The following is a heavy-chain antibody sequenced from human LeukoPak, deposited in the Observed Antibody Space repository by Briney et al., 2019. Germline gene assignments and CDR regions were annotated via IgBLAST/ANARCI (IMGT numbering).Heavy chain of an antibody. V-gene: IGHV5-51*01. CDR2: IYPGDSET. CDR3: ARGRGYCSSSSCYDFDY. J-gene: IGHJ4*02. Sequence: GESLKISCTGSGYSFTDYWIAWVRQMPGKGLEWMGIIYPGDSETTYSPSFQGQVTISADKSITTTYPQWSSLKASDTAMYYCARGRGYCSSSSCYDFDYWGQGTLVTVSS. CDR1: GYSFTDYW. D-gene: IGHD2-2*01.